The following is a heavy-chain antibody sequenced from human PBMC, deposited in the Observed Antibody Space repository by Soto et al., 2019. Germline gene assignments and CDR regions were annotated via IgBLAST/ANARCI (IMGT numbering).Heavy chain of an antibody. J-gene: IGHJ4*02. Sequence: QVQLVQSGAEVKRPGSSVKVSCKASGDTFNFYSINWVRQAPGLGLEWMGRVNPIVSMSNYAQKFQGRVTMTSDKSTSTDYMELSSLRSEDTAIYCCARSYGSGYRAIDYWGQGALVTVSS. CDR3: ARSYGSGYRAIDY. CDR2: VNPIVSMS. CDR1: GDTFNFYS. V-gene: IGHV1-69*02. D-gene: IGHD3-10*01.